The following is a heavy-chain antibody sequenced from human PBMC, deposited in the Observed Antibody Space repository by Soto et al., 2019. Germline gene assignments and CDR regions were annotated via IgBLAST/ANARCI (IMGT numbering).Heavy chain of an antibody. CDR1: GDSISSGNKY. CDR3: ARVPSPFDYYYAMDV. CDR2: IFSSGTT. D-gene: IGHD3-16*01. Sequence: SETLSLTCTVSGDSISSGNKYWSWIRQPPGKGLEWIGYIFSSGTTYYNPSLKSRLTMSLDTSQNQFSLKLNSVTDADTAVYYCARVPSPFDYYYAMDVWGQGTTVTVSS. J-gene: IGHJ6*02. V-gene: IGHV4-30-4*01.